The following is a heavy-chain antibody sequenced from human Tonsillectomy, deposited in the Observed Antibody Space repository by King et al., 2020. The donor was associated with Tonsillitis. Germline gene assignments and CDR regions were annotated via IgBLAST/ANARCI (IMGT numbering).Heavy chain of an antibody. D-gene: IGHD3-10*01. CDR3: VTDMGHGGFDY. CDR2: ISNNGGNT. V-gene: IGHV3-64D*06. J-gene: IGHJ4*02. CDR1: GFTFSSYA. Sequence: EVQLVESGRGLVQPGGSLRLSCSASGFTFSSYAMHWVRQAPGKGLEYVSGISNNGGNTNYADSVKGRFTISRDNSKNTLYLQMSSLRAEDTAVYYCVTDMGHGGFDYWGQGTLVTVSS.